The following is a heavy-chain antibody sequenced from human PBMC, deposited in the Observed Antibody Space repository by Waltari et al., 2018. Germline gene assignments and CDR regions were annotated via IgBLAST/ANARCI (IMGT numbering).Heavy chain of an antibody. CDR1: GYSISSGYS. Sequence: QVQLQESGPGLVKPSETLSLTCAVSGYSISSGYSWGWIRPPPGKGLEWIGSIYHSGSTYYNPSLKSRVTISVDTSKNQFSLKLSSVTAADTAVYYCASPQYSSSWYYFDYWGQGTLVTVSS. D-gene: IGHD6-13*01. CDR2: IYHSGST. J-gene: IGHJ4*02. CDR3: ASPQYSSSWYYFDY. V-gene: IGHV4-38-2*01.